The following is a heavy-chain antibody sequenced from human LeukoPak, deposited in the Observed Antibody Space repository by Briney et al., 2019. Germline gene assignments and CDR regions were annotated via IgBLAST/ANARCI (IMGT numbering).Heavy chain of an antibody. CDR3: ARAPYYYDSSGYLGPNAFDI. CDR2: INSDGSST. Sequence: GGSLRLPCAASGFTFSSYWMHWVRQAPGKGLVWVSRINSDGSSTSYADSVKGRFTISRDNAKNTLYLQMNSLRAEDTAVYYCARAPYYYDSSGYLGPNAFDIWGQGTMVTVSS. CDR1: GFTFSSYW. D-gene: IGHD3-22*01. V-gene: IGHV3-74*01. J-gene: IGHJ3*02.